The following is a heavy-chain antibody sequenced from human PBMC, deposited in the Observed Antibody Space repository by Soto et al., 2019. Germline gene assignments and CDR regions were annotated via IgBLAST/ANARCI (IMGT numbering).Heavy chain of an antibody. D-gene: IGHD2-15*01. Sequence: EVQLVESGGGLVQPGGSLRLSCAASGFTVSSKYMSWVRQAPGKGLEWVSFINRGGSISYADYVKGRFTITIDNSEDPLYHQMSPLGAEHTAVDYGTRDDVHCSVGTCYGIPMDVWGQGTTVTVSS. V-gene: IGHV3-66*01. CDR3: TRDDVHCSVGTCYGIPMDV. J-gene: IGHJ6*02. CDR1: GFTVSSKY. CDR2: INRGGSI.